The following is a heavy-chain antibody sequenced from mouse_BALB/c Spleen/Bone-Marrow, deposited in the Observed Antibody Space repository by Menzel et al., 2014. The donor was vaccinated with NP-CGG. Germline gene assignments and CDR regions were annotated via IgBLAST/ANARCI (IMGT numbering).Heavy chain of an antibody. CDR1: GYAFTIYL. D-gene: IGHD4-1*01. J-gene: IGHJ2*01. Sequence: QVHVKQSGAELVRPGTSVKVSCKASGYAFTIYLIEWIKQRPGQGLEWIGVINPGSGGSNYNEKFKGKATQTADKSSSTAYMQLSNLTSDDSAVYFCARLGRDYFDYWGQGTTLTVSS. CDR3: ARLGRDYFDY. V-gene: IGHV1-54*01. CDR2: INPGSGGS.